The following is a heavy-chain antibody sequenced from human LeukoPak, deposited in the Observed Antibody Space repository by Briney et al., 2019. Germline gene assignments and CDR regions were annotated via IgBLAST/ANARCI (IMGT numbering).Heavy chain of an antibody. D-gene: IGHD6-13*01. CDR1: GFTFSSYE. Sequence: PGGSLRLSCAASGFTFSSYEMNWVRQAPGKGLEWVSYISSSSSTKYYADSVKGRFTISRDNAENSVYLQMSGLTAEDTGLYYCARDATTAVGWVYMDVWGKGATVTISS. V-gene: IGHV3-48*03. J-gene: IGHJ6*03. CDR2: ISSSSSTK. CDR3: ARDATTAVGWVYMDV.